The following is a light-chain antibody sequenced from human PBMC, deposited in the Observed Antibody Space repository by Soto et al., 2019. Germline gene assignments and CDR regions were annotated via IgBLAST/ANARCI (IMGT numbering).Light chain of an antibody. J-gene: IGLJ1*01. Sequence: QSVLTQPPSVSGAPGQRVTISCTGSSSNIGAGYDVQWYQQLPGTAPKLLMYGNTNRPSGVPDRFSGSKSGTSASLAITGLQAEDEADYYGQSYDSSLTALYVFGTGTKLTVL. CDR2: GNT. V-gene: IGLV1-40*01. CDR1: SSNIGAGYD. CDR3: QSYDSSLTALYV.